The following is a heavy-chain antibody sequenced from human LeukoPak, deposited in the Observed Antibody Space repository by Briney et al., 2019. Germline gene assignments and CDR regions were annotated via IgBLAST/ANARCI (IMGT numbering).Heavy chain of an antibody. CDR1: GFTFSSYG. D-gene: IGHD7-27*01. J-gene: IGHJ4*02. V-gene: IGHV3-33*01. CDR3: ARGGNWGPAGPFDY. Sequence: PGRSLRLSCAASGFTFSSYGMHWVRQAPGKGLEWVAVIWYDGSNKYYADSVKGRFTISRDNSKNTLYLQMNSLRAEDTAVYYCARGGNWGPAGPFDYWGQGTLVTVSS. CDR2: IWYDGSNK.